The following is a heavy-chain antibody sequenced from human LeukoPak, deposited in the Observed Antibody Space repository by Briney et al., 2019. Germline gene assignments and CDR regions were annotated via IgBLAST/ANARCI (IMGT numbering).Heavy chain of an antibody. V-gene: IGHV3-23*01. CDR1: GFTFSSYA. J-gene: IGHJ4*02. CDR2: IGGSGANT. D-gene: IGHD4-23*01. Sequence: PGGSLRLSCAASGFTFSSYARSWVRQAPGKGLEWVSTIGGSGANTYYADSLRGRLTISRDNSKNTLYLQMNSLRAEDTAVYYCAKRGVHGNFHFDYWGQGTLATVSS. CDR3: AKRGVHGNFHFDY.